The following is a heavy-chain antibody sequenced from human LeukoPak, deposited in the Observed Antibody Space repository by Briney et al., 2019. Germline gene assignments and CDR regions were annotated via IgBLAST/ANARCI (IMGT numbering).Heavy chain of an antibody. CDR3: VRRTRVAMPNALDLISDF. J-gene: IGHJ4*02. V-gene: IGHV4-34*01. CDR2: ITDGGRT. D-gene: IGHD2-2*01. CDR1: GDSFSGHY. Sequence: SETLSLTCAVYGDSFSGHYWSWIRQPPGKGLEWIGEITDGGRTSYSPSLKSRATISIVPSQSQFSLQLDSVTAADTAIYYCVRRTRVAMPNALDLISDFWSQGTLVTVSS.